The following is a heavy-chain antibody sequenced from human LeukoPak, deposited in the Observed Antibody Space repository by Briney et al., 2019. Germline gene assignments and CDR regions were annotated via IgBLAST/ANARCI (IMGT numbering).Heavy chain of an antibody. V-gene: IGHV3-48*03. CDR2: ISSSGTTI. CDR1: GFTFSSYE. CDR3: ATDQGAYGGYGLDY. D-gene: IGHD5-12*01. J-gene: IGHJ4*02. Sequence: GGSLRLSCAVSGFTFSSYEMNWVRQAPGKGLEWVSYISSSGTTIYYADSVKGRFTVSRDNAKNSLYLQMDSLRAEDTALYYCATDQGAYGGYGLDYWGQGTLVTV.